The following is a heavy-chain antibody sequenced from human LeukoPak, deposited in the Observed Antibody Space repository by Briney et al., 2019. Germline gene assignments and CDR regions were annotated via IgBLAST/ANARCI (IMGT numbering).Heavy chain of an antibody. CDR3: AKDPPFYGDYDYFDY. CDR2: ISGSGGST. V-gene: IGHV3-23*01. Sequence: AGGSLRLSCAASGFTFSSYAMSWVRQAPGKGLEWVSAISGSGGSTYYADSVKGRFTISRDNSKNTLYLQMNSLRAEDTAVYHCAKDPPFYGDYDYFDYWGQGTLVTVSS. J-gene: IGHJ4*02. CDR1: GFTFSSYA. D-gene: IGHD4-17*01.